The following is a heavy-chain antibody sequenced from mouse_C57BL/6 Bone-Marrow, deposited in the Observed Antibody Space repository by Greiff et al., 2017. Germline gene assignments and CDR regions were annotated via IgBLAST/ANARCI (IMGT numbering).Heavy chain of an antibody. CDR2: IYPGGGYT. D-gene: IGHD1-1*02. CDR3: ARSSSLWAWFAY. V-gene: IGHV1-63*01. J-gene: IGHJ3*01. CDR1: GYTFTTYW. Sequence: VQLQQSGAELVRPGTSVKMSCKASGYTFTTYWIGWAKQRPGHGLEWIGDIYPGGGYTNYNEKFKGTATLTADKSSSTAYMQFSSLTSDDSAIYYCARSSSLWAWFAYWGQGTLVTVSA.